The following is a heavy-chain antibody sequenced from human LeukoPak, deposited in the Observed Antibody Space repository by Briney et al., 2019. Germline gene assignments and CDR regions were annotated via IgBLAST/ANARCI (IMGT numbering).Heavy chain of an antibody. CDR2: INRNDGGT. CDR1: GYTFTAYY. Sequence: ASVKVSCKASGYTFTAYYMHWVRQAPGQRLEWMGWINRNDGGTNSAQKFQGRVTMTRDTSISTVYLDLSRLTSDDTAVYYCARDGGMDVWGQGTTVIVSS. V-gene: IGHV1-2*02. J-gene: IGHJ6*02. CDR3: ARDGGMDV.